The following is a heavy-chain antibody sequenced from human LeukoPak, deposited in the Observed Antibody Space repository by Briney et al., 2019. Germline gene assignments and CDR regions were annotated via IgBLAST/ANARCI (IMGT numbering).Heavy chain of an antibody. D-gene: IGHD4-11*01. CDR3: ARGRGDDYSNIYYFDY. CDR1: GFTFDDYG. CDR2: INWNGGST. Sequence: PGGSLRLSCAASGFTFDDYGMSWVRQAPGKGLEWVSGINWNGGSTGYADSVKGRFTISRDNAKNSLYLQMNSLRAEDTALYYCARGRGDDYSNIYYFDYWGQGTLVTVSS. J-gene: IGHJ4*02. V-gene: IGHV3-20*04.